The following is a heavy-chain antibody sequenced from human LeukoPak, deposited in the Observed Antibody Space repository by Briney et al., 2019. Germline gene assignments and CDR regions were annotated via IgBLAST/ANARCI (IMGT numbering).Heavy chain of an antibody. CDR1: GGSFSGYY. CDR3: ARMTGGLIPY. CDR2: INHSGST. Sequence: SETLSLTCAVYGGSFSGYYWSWIRQPPGKGLEWIGEINHSGSTNYNPSLKSLVTISVDTSKNQFSLKLSSVTAADTAVYYCARMTGGLIPYWGQGTLVTVSS. V-gene: IGHV4-34*01. J-gene: IGHJ4*02.